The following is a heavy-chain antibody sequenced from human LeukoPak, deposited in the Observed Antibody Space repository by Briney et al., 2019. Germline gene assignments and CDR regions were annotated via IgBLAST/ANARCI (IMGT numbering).Heavy chain of an antibody. V-gene: IGHV3-23*01. D-gene: IGHD6-13*01. J-gene: IGHJ4*02. CDR3: AKGGRQRDSSRFYLYFDY. CDR1: GFSFSTYD. CDR2: ISDSGATT. Sequence: AGSLTLSCAVSGFSFSTYDMRWVGHDPGGGREWVSTISDSGATTNYTDSVEGRFTISRDNSKNPLYLQMNSVRAADTAVYYCAKGGRQRDSSRFYLYFDYWGKGPLVTVS.